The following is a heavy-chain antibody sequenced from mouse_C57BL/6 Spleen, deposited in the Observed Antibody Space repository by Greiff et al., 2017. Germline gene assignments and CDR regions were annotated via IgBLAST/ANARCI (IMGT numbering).Heavy chain of an antibody. Sequence: VQLQESGPELVKPGASVKISCKASGYAFSSSWMNWVKQRPGKGLEWIGRIYPGDGDTNYNGKFKGKATLTADKSSSTAYMQLSSLTSEDSAVYFCARSGELGRAWFAYWGQGTLVTVSA. CDR3: ARSGELGRAWFAY. CDR1: GYAFSSSW. J-gene: IGHJ3*01. V-gene: IGHV1-82*01. CDR2: IYPGDGDT. D-gene: IGHD4-1*01.